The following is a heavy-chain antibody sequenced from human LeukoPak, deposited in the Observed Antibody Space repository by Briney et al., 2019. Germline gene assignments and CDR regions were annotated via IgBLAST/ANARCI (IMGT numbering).Heavy chain of an antibody. Sequence: GRSLRLSCAASGFTFSSYAMHWVRQAPGKGLEWVAVISYDGSNKYYADSVKGRFTISRDNSKNTLYLQMNSPRAEDTAVYYCARPLPQWDCSSTSCPYYYYGMDVWGQGTTVTVSS. CDR3: ARPLPQWDCSSTSCPYYYYGMDV. CDR2: ISYDGSNK. CDR1: GFTFSSYA. J-gene: IGHJ6*02. V-gene: IGHV3-30-3*01. D-gene: IGHD2-2*01.